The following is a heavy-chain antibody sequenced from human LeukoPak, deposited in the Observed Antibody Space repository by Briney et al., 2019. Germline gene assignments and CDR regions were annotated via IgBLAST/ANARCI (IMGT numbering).Heavy chain of an antibody. V-gene: IGHV1-2*06. J-gene: IGHJ6*02. D-gene: IGHD5-24*01. CDR1: GYTFTGYY. CDR2: INPNSGGT. CDR3: ARGLEMATLTYYYYYGMDV. Sequence: ASVKVSCKASGYTFTGYYMHWVRQAPGQGLEWMGRINPNSGGTNYAQKFQGRVTMTRDTSISTAYMELSRLRSDDTAVYYCARGLEMATLTYYYYYGMDVWGQGTTVTVSS.